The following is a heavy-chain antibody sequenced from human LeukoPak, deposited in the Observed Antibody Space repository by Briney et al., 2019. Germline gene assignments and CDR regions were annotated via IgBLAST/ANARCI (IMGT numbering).Heavy chain of an antibody. CDR1: GGTSNSHA. CDR2: IIPNLGTT. CDR3: ATTNDGGGYQWGDFFDF. J-gene: IGHJ4*02. D-gene: IGHD3-22*01. V-gene: IGHV1-69*04. Sequence: SSVKVSCKASGGTSNSHAISWLRQAPGQGLEWMGRIIPNLGTTNRAQNFQDRVTLTADKSTNTAYMELTSLTSDDTAVYYCATTNDGGGYQWGDFFDFWGQGTLVTVSS.